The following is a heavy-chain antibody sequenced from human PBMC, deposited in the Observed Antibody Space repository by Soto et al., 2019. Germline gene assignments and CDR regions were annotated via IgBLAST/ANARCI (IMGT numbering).Heavy chain of an antibody. Sequence: GGSLRLSCVASGFTFSDHYMEWVRQAPGKGLEWVGRTRNKVDSYTTEYAASVRGRFTISRDDSKTSLYLQMNSLKTEDTALYYCATGTVGAMDYWGQGTLVTVSS. D-gene: IGHD1-26*01. J-gene: IGHJ4*02. V-gene: IGHV3-72*01. CDR3: ATGTVGAMDY. CDR1: GFTFSDHY. CDR2: TRNKVDSYTT.